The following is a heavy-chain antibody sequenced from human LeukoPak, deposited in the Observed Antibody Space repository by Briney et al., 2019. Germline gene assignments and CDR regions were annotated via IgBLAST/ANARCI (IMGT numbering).Heavy chain of an antibody. Sequence: ASVKVSCKASGYTFTGYYMHWVRQAPGQGLEWMGIINPSGGSTSYAQKFQGRVTMTRDTSTSTVYMELSSLRSEDTAVYYCARDPSMAVAGTGFHFDYWGQGTLVTVSS. CDR2: INPSGGST. CDR3: ARDPSMAVAGTGFHFDY. CDR1: GYTFTGYY. J-gene: IGHJ4*02. D-gene: IGHD6-19*01. V-gene: IGHV1-46*01.